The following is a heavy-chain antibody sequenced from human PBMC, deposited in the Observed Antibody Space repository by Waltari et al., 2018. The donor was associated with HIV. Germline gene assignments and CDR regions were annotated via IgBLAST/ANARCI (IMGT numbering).Heavy chain of an antibody. CDR2: IDHRGRT. CDR1: GESFRHYY. V-gene: IGHV4-34*01. J-gene: IGHJ4*02. Sequence: QVQLHQCGAGLFKPSATLSLTCAVYGESFRHYYWSWIRQPPGKGLEWIGAIDHRGRTKFNTSLKSRVTMSADKSKNQLSLKLSSVTAADTAVYFCARPVDCTSTTCTGPFDYWGQGNLVTVST. D-gene: IGHD6-13*01. CDR3: ARPVDCTSTTCTGPFDY.